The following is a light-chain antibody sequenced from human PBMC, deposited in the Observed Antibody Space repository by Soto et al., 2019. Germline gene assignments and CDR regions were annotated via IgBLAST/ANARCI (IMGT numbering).Light chain of an antibody. J-gene: IGKJ1*01. CDR3: QQYNKLPRT. CDR1: QRISSS. V-gene: IGKV3-15*01. CDR2: GAS. Sequence: EIVMTQSPATLSVSPGERVTLSCRASQRISSSLAWYQQEPGQPPRLLIYGASTRATGIPARFSGSGSETEFTLTISSLQSEDFAVYYCQQYNKLPRTFGQGTKVEI.